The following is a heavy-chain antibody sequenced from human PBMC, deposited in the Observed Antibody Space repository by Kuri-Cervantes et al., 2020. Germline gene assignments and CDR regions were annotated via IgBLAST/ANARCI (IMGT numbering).Heavy chain of an antibody. V-gene: IGHV3-30*02. D-gene: IGHD3-16*01. Sequence: GESLKISCVASGFTFRNYEMHWVRQAPGKGLEWVAVIWYDGSNKYYADSVKGRSTISRDDSKNTLSLQMNSLRAEDMAVYYCAKEMRYAFFYGMDVWGQGTTVTVSS. CDR2: IWYDGSNK. CDR1: GFTFRNYE. CDR3: AKEMRYAFFYGMDV. J-gene: IGHJ6*02.